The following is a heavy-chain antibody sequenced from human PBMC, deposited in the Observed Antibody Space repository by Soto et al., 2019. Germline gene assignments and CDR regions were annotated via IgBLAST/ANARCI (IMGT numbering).Heavy chain of an antibody. J-gene: IGHJ4*02. CDR2: INSDGSST. CDR3: ARDQGGQSGNFIFDN. Sequence: GGSLRLSCAASGFTFSSYWMHWVRQAPGKGLVWVSRINSDGSSTSYADSVKGRFTISRDNSKNMLYLQMNSLRAEDTAVYYCARDQGGQSGNFIFDNWGQGTLVTVSS. CDR1: GFTFSSYW. D-gene: IGHD1-26*01. V-gene: IGHV3-74*01.